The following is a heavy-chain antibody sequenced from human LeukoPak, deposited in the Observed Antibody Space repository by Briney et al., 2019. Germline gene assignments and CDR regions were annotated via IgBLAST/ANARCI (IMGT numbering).Heavy chain of an antibody. CDR3: AKVTRDRDCY. J-gene: IGHJ4*02. CDR1: GCTFSAYG. V-gene: IGHV3-7*01. CDR2: INGDGSGK. Sequence: GGSLRLSCAASGCTFSAYGMTWVRQSPGKGLEWVAEINGDGSGKCYVDSMKGRFTISRDNAKNSLYLQMNCLGAEDTAVYYCAKVTRDRDCYWGQGTLVTVSS. D-gene: IGHD3-22*01.